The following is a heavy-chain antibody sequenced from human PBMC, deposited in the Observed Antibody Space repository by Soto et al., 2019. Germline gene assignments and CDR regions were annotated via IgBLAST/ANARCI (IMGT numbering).Heavy chain of an antibody. J-gene: IGHJ4*02. Sequence: QVQLVESGGGVVQPGRSLRLSCAASGFTFSSYGMHWVRQAPGKGLEWVAVISYDGSNKYYADSVKGRFTISRDNSKNTLYLQMNSLRAEDTAVYYCAKTYYGFWSGLDYWGQGTLVTVSS. V-gene: IGHV3-30*18. D-gene: IGHD3-3*01. CDR3: AKTYYGFWSGLDY. CDR1: GFTFSSYG. CDR2: ISYDGSNK.